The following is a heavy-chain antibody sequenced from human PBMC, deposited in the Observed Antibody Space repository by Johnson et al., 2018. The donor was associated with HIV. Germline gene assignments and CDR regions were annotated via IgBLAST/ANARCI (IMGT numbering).Heavy chain of an antibody. V-gene: IGHV3-30*02. CDR3: ARDGTTGPSGDAFDI. Sequence: QMLLVESGGGVVQPGGSLRLSCAASGFTFADYGMHWVRQPPGKGLEWVAFIAHDESITHYADSVKGRFTMSRDNSKNTLFLQMNSLRAEDTALYYCARDGTTGPSGDAFDIWGQGTMVTVSS. CDR2: IAHDESIT. CDR1: GFTFADYG. J-gene: IGHJ3*02. D-gene: IGHD4-17*01.